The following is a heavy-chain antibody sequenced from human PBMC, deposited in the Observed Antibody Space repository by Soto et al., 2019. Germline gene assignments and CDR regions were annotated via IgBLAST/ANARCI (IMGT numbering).Heavy chain of an antibody. CDR2: ISYDGSNK. CDR3: AKKQAGSYGSGAYYYYGMDV. V-gene: IGHV3-30*18. Sequence: PGGSLRLSCAASGFTFSSYGMHWVRQAPGKGLEWVAVISYDGSNKYYADSVKGRFTISRDNSKNTLYLQMNSLRAEDTAVYYCAKKQAGSYGSGAYYYYGMDVWGQGTTVTVSS. D-gene: IGHD3-10*01. CDR1: GFTFSSYG. J-gene: IGHJ6*02.